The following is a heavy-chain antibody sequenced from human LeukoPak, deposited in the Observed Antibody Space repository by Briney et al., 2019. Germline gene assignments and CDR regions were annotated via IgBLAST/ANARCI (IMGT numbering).Heavy chain of an antibody. Sequence: GGSLRLSCAASGFTFSNYAMSWVRQAPGKGLEWVSAVSGRDTSTYYTDSVKGRFTISRDNSKNTLYLKMNSLSAEDTGIYYCAKWGDYDVLTGYYDSDYWGQGTLVTVSS. CDR2: VSGRDTST. CDR3: AKWGDYDVLTGYYDSDY. CDR1: GFTFSNYA. J-gene: IGHJ4*02. D-gene: IGHD3-9*01. V-gene: IGHV3-23*01.